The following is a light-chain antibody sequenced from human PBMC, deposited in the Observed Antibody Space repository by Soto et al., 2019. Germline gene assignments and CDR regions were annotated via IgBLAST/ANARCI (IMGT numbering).Light chain of an antibody. J-gene: IGKJ4*01. V-gene: IGKV1-33*01. CDR3: QQYDDPALT. CDR1: KNINTY. Sequence: DIQMTQSPSSVSASVGVRVTLTCRASKNINTYLICYQHRPGKAPKLLVYDASILTTGVPSRFSAGGSGTDFTFTIDSLQPDDIATYYCQQYDDPALTFGGGTKV. CDR2: DAS.